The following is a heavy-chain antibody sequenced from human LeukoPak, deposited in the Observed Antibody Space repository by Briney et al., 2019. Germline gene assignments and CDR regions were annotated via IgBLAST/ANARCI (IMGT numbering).Heavy chain of an antibody. CDR2: IRYDGSTK. CDR1: GFIINTFG. D-gene: IGHD7-27*01. Sequence: PGGSLRLSCEASGFIINTFGMQWVRQAPGKGLEGVAFIRYDGSTKYYADSVQGRLTASRDNSKNTVYLQMNGLRVEDTGVYYCAKPLGFYYMDVWGKGTTVTVSS. J-gene: IGHJ6*03. CDR3: AKPLGFYYMDV. V-gene: IGHV3-30*02.